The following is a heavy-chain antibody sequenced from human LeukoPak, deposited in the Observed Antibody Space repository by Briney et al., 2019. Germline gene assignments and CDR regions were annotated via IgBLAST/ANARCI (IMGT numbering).Heavy chain of an antibody. CDR3: ARAQRSGPLFYGIDV. J-gene: IGHJ6*02. D-gene: IGHD5-12*01. CDR1: GYTFTSYY. V-gene: IGHV1-46*01. Sequence: ASVKVSCKASGYTFTSYYMHWVRQAPGQGLEWMGIINPSGGSTSYAQKFQGRVTTTTDTSTSTAYMELRSLRSDDTAVYYCARAQRSGPLFYGIDVWGQGTTVTVSS. CDR2: INPSGGST.